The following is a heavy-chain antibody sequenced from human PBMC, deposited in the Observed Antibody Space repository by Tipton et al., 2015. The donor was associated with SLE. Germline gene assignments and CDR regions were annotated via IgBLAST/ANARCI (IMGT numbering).Heavy chain of an antibody. CDR3: ARVLYYDFWSGYYTN. CDR2: IYTSGST. CDR1: GGSISSGSYY. J-gene: IGHJ4*02. Sequence: LRLSCTVSGGSISSGSYYWSWIRQPAGKGLEWIGHIYTSGSTNYNPSLKSRVTISVDTSKNQFSLKLSSVTAADTAVYYCARVLYYDFWSGYYTNWGQGTLATVSS. D-gene: IGHD3-3*01. V-gene: IGHV4-61*09.